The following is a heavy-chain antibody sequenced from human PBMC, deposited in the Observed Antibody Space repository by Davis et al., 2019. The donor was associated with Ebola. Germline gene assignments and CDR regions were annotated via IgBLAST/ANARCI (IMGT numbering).Heavy chain of an antibody. Sequence: SETLSLTCAVYGGSFSGYYWSWIRQPPGKGLEWIGYIYYSGSTNYNPSLKSRVTISVDTSKNQFSLKLSSVSAADTAVYSCARDGRNGMDVWGQGTTVTVSS. CDR2: IYYSGST. CDR3: ARDGRNGMDV. D-gene: IGHD1-26*01. V-gene: IGHV4-59*01. J-gene: IGHJ6*02. CDR1: GGSFSGYY.